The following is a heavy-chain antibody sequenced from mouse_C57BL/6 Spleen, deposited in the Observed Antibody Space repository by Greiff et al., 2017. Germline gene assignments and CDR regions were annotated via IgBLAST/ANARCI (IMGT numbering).Heavy chain of an antibody. CDR3: ARSSTTVAMDY. CDR1: GYTFTSYT. Sequence: VQLQQSGAELARPGASVKMSCKASGYTFTSYTMHWVKQRPGQGLEWIGYINPSSGYTKYNQKFKDKATLTADKSSSTAYMQLSSLTSEDSAVXYCARSSTTVAMDYWGQGTSVTVSS. V-gene: IGHV1-4*01. D-gene: IGHD1-1*01. J-gene: IGHJ4*01. CDR2: INPSSGYT.